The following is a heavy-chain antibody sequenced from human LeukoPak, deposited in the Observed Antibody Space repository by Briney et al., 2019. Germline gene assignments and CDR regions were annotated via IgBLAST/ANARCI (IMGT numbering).Heavy chain of an antibody. CDR3: ARFRASVGYCSSTSCFDH. CDR1: GGSFSSYY. Sequence: PSETLSLTCTVSGGSFSSYYWSWIRQPPGKGLEWIGKIYYSGSTNYNPSLKSRVTISVDKSKNQFSLKLSSVTAADTAVYYCARFRASVGYCSSTSCFDHWGQGTLVTVSS. V-gene: IGHV4-59*12. D-gene: IGHD2-2*01. J-gene: IGHJ4*02. CDR2: IYYSGST.